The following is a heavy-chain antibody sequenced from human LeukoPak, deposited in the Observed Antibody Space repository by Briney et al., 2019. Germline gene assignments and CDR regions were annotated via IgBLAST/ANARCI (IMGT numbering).Heavy chain of an antibody. Sequence: ASVKVSCKASGGTFSSYAISWVRQAPGQGLEWMGRIIPILGIANYAQKFQGRVTITADKSTSTAYMELSSLRSEDTAVYNCARGLVSSTDLWSGYYTGYYHYYMDVWGKGTTVTVSS. CDR2: IIPILGIA. CDR1: GGTFSSYA. CDR3: ARGLVSSTDLWSGYYTGYYHYYMDV. D-gene: IGHD3-3*01. V-gene: IGHV1-69*04. J-gene: IGHJ6*03.